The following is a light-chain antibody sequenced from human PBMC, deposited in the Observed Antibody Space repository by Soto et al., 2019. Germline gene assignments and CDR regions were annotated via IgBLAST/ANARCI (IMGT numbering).Light chain of an antibody. CDR3: QQYNNWPRT. CDR2: VAS. CDR1: QSVSSN. V-gene: IGKV3-15*01. Sequence: EVVLTQSPSTLSVAPLERCTLSCKASQSVSSNLAWYQQKPGQAPRLLIYVASTRATGIPARFSGSGSGTEFTLTISSLQSEDFAVYYCQQYNNWPRTFGQRTKVDI. J-gene: IGKJ1*01.